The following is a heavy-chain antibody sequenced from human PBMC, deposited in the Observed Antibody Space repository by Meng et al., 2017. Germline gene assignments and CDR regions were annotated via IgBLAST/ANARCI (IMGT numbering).Heavy chain of an antibody. J-gene: IGHJ4*02. Sequence: QVQLQQWGAGLLKPSETLSLTCAVYGGSFSGYYWSWIRQHPGKGLEWIGEIYHSGSTNYNPSLKSRVTISVDKSKNQFSLKLSSVTAADTAVYYCARDYGDYRAFDYWGQGTLVTVPS. CDR3: ARDYGDYRAFDY. V-gene: IGHV4-34*01. CDR2: IYHSGST. CDR1: GGSFSGYY. D-gene: IGHD4-17*01.